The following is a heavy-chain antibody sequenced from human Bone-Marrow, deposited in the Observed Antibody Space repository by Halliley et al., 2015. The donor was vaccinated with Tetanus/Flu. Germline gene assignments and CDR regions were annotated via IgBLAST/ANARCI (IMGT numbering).Heavy chain of an antibody. CDR1: GFTVNNNY. V-gene: IGHV3-53*01. CDR3: ARGGGRYYSPYD. CDR2: IYAGGTA. J-gene: IGHJ4*02. D-gene: IGHD3-10*01. Sequence: SLRLSCAASGFTVNNNYLSWVRQAPGKGLEWVSSIYAGGTAYFADSVRGRFTISRDEPKNTVYLQMNNLRVEDTAVYHCARGGGRYYSPYDWGQGTLVTVSS.